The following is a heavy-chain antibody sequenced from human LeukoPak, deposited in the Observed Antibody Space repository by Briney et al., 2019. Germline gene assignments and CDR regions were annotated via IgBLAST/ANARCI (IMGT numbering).Heavy chain of an antibody. CDR1: GGSISSYY. J-gene: IGHJ4*02. CDR3: ARVNYDFWSGYYWTYYFDY. D-gene: IGHD3-3*01. CDR2: IYYSGST. V-gene: IGHV4-59*01. Sequence: SETLSLTCTVSGGSISSYYWSWIRQPPGKGLEWIGYIYYSGSTNYNPSLKSRVTISVGTSKNQFSLKLSSVTAADTAVYYRARVNYDFWSGYYWTYYFDYWGQGTLVTVSS.